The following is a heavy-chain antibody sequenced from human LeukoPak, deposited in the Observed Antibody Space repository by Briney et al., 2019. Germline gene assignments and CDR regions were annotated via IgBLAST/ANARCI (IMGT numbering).Heavy chain of an antibody. CDR2: IYTSGST. D-gene: IGHD4-23*01. CDR1: GGSITSYY. CDR3: ARLNENGGNPLAYHFDY. J-gene: IGHJ4*02. Sequence: PSETLSLTCTVSGGSITSYYWNWIRQPAGKGLEWIGRIYTSGSTNYNASLKSRVSMSVDTSKNQFSLKLSSVTAADSAVYFCARLNENGGNPLAYHFDYWGQGALVTVSS. V-gene: IGHV4-4*07.